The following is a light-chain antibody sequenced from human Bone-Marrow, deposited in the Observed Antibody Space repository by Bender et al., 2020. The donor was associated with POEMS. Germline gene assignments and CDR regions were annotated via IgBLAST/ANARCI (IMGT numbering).Light chain of an antibody. J-gene: IGLJ3*02. V-gene: IGLV1-40*01. CDR2: GDN. Sequence: QSVLTQPPSVSGAPGQRVTISCTGSSSNIGADYDVQWYQQLPGTAPKLLIHGDNNRPSGVPDRFSGSKSGTSASLAITGLQAEDEGDYYCQSYDNSLGGWVFGGGTKLTVL. CDR1: SSNIGADYD. CDR3: QSYDNSLGGWV.